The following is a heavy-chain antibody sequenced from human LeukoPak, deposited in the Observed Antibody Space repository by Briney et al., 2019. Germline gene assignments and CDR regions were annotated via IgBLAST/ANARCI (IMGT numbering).Heavy chain of an antibody. CDR1: GFTFSSEA. Sequence: PGGSLRLSCAASGFTFSSEAMSWVRQAPGKRLECVSTIDVSGGNTHYSHPVKGRFTISRDNSKSTLYLQMNSLRAEDTAVYYCAKDVHNLVGGMSYWGQGALVTVSP. CDR2: IDVSGGNT. CDR3: AKDVHNLVGGMSY. V-gene: IGHV3-23*01. D-gene: IGHD2-21*01. J-gene: IGHJ4*02.